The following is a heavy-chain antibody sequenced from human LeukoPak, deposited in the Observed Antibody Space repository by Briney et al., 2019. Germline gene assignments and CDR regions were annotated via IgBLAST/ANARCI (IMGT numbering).Heavy chain of an antibody. V-gene: IGHV3-23*01. CDR1: GFTFRSYA. J-gene: IGHJ4*02. Sequence: GGSLRLSCAASGFTFRSYAMSWARQAPGKGLEWVSTISGSGDSTYYVGSVKGRFTISRDNSKSTLYLQMNSLRAEDTAVYYCAKDDAMAGTDFDSWGQGTLVTVSS. CDR3: AKDDAMAGTDFDS. CDR2: ISGSGDST. D-gene: IGHD6-19*01.